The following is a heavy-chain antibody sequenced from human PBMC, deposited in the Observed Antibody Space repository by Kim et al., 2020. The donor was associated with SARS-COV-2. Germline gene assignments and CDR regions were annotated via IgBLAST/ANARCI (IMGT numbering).Heavy chain of an antibody. CDR3: AKAPRGFGELLPFRYYYGMDV. CDR2: ISYDGSNK. D-gene: IGHD3-10*01. Sequence: GGSLRLSCAASGFTFSSYGMHWVRQAPGKGLEWVAVISYDGSNKYYADSVKGRFTISRDNSKNTLYLQMNSLRAEDTAVYYCAKAPRGFGELLPFRYYYGMDVWGQGTTVTVSS. J-gene: IGHJ6*02. V-gene: IGHV3-30*18. CDR1: GFTFSSYG.